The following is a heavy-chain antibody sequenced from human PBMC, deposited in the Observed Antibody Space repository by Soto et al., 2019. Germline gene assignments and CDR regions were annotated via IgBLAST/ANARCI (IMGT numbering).Heavy chain of an antibody. CDR1: GYSFTSYW. Sequence: EVQLVQSGAEVKKPGESLKISCKESGYSFTSYWIGWVRQMPGKGLEWMGINYPRDSDTRYSPSFQGQVTIPAGKSISTAYLQWSRLKASDAAMYYCASLRRGAGTGVDYWCQGTLVTVSS. D-gene: IGHD6-19*01. CDR2: NYPRDSDT. J-gene: IGHJ4*02. V-gene: IGHV5-51*01. CDR3: ASLRRGAGTGVDY.